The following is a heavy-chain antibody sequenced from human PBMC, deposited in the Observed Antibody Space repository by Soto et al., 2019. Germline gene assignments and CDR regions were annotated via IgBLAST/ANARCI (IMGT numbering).Heavy chain of an antibody. CDR1: GYTFTSYD. CDR2: ISAYNANI. J-gene: IGHJ6*02. CDR3: VKGYYYDTSGYYSRAAGYYGMDV. D-gene: IGHD3-22*01. V-gene: IGHV1-18*01. Sequence: ASVKVSCKASGYTFTSYDINWVRQAPGQGLEWMGWISAYNANIGYADFVKGRFTISRDNVKTSLYLQMNSLRAEDTALYYCVKGYYYDTSGYYSRAAGYYGMDVWGQGTTVTVSS.